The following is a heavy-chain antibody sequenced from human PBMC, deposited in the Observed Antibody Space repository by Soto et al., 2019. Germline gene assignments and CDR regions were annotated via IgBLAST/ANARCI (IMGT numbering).Heavy chain of an antibody. CDR2: ISGSGGST. J-gene: IGHJ4*02. CDR3: AKVTTVRIAVTGTVDY. Sequence: GGALRLSCAASGFMFSRYSMRWVRQAPGKGLEWVSTISGSGGSTYYADSVKGRFTISRDNSKNTLYLQMNSLRAEDTAMYYCAKVTTVRIAVTGTVDYWGQGTLVTAPQ. D-gene: IGHD6-19*01. CDR1: GFMFSRYS. V-gene: IGHV3-23*01.